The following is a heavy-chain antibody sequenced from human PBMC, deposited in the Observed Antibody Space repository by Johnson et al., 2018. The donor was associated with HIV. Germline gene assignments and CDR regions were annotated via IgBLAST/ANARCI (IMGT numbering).Heavy chain of an antibody. CDR1: GFTFSSYD. CDR3: ARGGAAAGGI. V-gene: IGHV3-13*01. Sequence: MQLVESGGGLVQHGGSLRLSCAASGFTFSSYDMHWVRQATGKGLEWVSAIGTAGDTYYPGSGKGRFTISRENAKNSLYLQMNSLRAGDTAVYYCARGGAAAGGIWGQGTMVTVSS. J-gene: IGHJ3*02. CDR2: IGTAGDT. D-gene: IGHD6-13*01.